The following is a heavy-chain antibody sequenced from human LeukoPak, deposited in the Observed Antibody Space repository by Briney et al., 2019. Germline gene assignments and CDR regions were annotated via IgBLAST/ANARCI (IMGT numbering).Heavy chain of an antibody. CDR3: ATYEHYYDSSGYYYDKGTYYFDY. J-gene: IGHJ4*02. V-gene: IGHV1-8*01. Sequence: ASVKVSCKASGYTFTSYDINWVRQATGQGLEWMGWMNPNSGNTGYAQKFQGRVTMTEDTSTDTAYMELSSLRSEDTAVYYCATYEHYYDSSGYYYDKGTYYFDYWGQGTLVTVSS. D-gene: IGHD3-22*01. CDR2: MNPNSGNT. CDR1: GYTFTSYD.